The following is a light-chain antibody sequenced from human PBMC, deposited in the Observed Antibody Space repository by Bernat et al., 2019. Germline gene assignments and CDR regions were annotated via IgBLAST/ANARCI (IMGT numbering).Light chain of an antibody. CDR3: HSYDTTLNGWV. Sequence: QSVLTQPPSVSGAPGQRVTISCTGSNSNIGAGTYLHWYQQVPGTAPKLLIYVNVNRPSGVPDRFSGSKSGTSASLAITGLQAEDEADYYSHSYDTTLNGWVFGGGTKLTVL. CDR2: VNV. V-gene: IGLV1-40*01. J-gene: IGLJ3*02. CDR1: NSNIGAGTY.